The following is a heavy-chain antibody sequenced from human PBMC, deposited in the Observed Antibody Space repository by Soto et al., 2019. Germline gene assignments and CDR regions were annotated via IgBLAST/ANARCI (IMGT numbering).Heavy chain of an antibody. J-gene: IGHJ5*02. CDR2: IYYSGST. CDR1: GGSISSGGHY. V-gene: IGHV4-31*03. D-gene: IGHD4-17*01. Sequence: SETLSLTCTVSGGSISSGGHYWSWIRQHPGKGLEWIGYIYYSGSTYYNPSLKSRVTISVDTSKNQFSLKLSSVTAADTAVYYCARNDYSAPFRWFDPWGQGTLVTVSS. CDR3: ARNDYSAPFRWFDP.